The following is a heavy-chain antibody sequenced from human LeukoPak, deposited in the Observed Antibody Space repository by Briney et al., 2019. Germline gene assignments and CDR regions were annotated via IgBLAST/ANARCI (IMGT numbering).Heavy chain of an antibody. CDR2: IKQDANEK. D-gene: IGHD2-21*01. J-gene: IGHJ4*02. CDR3: AGGGYFRLDY. V-gene: IGHV3-7*03. Sequence: GGSLRLSCAASGFIFTNYWMSWVRQAPGKGLEWVASIKQDANEKYYVDSVKGRFTISRDDAKNSLYLQMNSLRAEDTALYYCAGGGYFRLDYWGQGTLVTVSS. CDR1: GFIFTNYW.